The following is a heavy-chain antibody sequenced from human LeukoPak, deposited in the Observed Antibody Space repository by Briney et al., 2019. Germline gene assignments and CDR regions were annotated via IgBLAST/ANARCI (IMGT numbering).Heavy chain of an antibody. CDR2: INPNSGGT. CDR3: ARIITMVRGAELGY. V-gene: IGHV1-2*02. D-gene: IGHD3-10*01. CDR1: GYTFTGYY. J-gene: IGHJ4*02. Sequence: EASVKVSCKASGYTFTGYYMHWVRQAPGQGLEWMGWINPNSGGTNYAQKFQGRVTMTRDTSISTAYMELSRLRSDNTAVYYCARIITMVRGAELGYWGQGTLVTVSS.